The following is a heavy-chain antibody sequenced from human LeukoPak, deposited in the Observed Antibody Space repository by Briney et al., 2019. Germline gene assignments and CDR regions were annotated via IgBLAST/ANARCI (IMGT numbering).Heavy chain of an antibody. CDR1: GFTFSSYA. D-gene: IGHD3-10*01. V-gene: IGHV3-30-3*01. CDR2: ISYDGSNK. Sequence: PGRSLRLSCAASGFTFSSYAMHWVRQAPGKGLEWVAVISYDGSNKYYADSVKGRFTISRDNSKNTLYLQVNSLRAEDTAVYYGARDSGHIDYWGQGTLVTVSS. J-gene: IGHJ4*02. CDR3: ARDSGHIDY.